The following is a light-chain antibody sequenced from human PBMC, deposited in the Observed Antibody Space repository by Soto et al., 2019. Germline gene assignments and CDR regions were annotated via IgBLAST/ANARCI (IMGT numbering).Light chain of an antibody. CDR1: QAIDSW. CDR3: QQTLSFPPT. V-gene: IGKV1-12*01. CDR2: TGS. Sequence: DIHMTQSPSSVSASVGDRVTITCRASQAIDSWLAWYQQKPGEAPKLLIFTGSLLHSGVPPRFSGSGSETDFTLTISSLQPEDFATYYCQQTLSFPPTFGQGTKVDIK. J-gene: IGKJ1*01.